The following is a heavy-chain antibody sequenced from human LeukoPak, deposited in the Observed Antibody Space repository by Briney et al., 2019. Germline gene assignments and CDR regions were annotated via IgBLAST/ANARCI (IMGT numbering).Heavy chain of an antibody. D-gene: IGHD1-26*01. CDR1: GFTFRNFA. J-gene: IGHJ5*02. CDR3: AKDIELFMS. Sequence: GGSLRLSCAASGFTFRNFAMSWVRQAPGKGLEWVSGLSHGGTRTFYAASVKGRFTISRDDSDSTLFLQMDNLRVEDTATYYCAKDIELFMSWGQGTLVIVSS. CDR2: LSHGGTRT. V-gene: IGHV3-23*01.